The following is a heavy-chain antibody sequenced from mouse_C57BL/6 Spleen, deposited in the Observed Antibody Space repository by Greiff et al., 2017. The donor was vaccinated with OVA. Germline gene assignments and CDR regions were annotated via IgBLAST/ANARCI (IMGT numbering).Heavy chain of an antibody. V-gene: IGHV5-17*01. CDR1: GFTFSDYG. CDR3: ASAYYNGYWYFDV. CDR2: ISSGSSNI. Sequence: EVKLMESGGGLVKPGGSLKLSCAASGFTFSDYGMHWVRQAPEKGLEWVAYISSGSSNIYYADTVKGRFTISRDNAKNTLFLQMTSLRSEDTAMYYCASAYYNGYWYFDVWGTGTTVTVSS. J-gene: IGHJ1*03. D-gene: IGHD2-12*01.